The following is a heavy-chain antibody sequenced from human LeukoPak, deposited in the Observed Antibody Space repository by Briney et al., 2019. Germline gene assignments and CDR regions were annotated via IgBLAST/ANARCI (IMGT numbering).Heavy chain of an antibody. CDR2: ISAYNGNT. D-gene: IGHD7-27*01. V-gene: IGHV1-18*01. J-gene: IGHJ1*01. CDR3: ARDHDLTGTYEYLKY. CDR1: GYTFTSYG. Sequence: ASVKVSCKASGYTFTSYGISWVRQAPGQGLEWMGWISAYNGNTNYAQKFQDRVTITADKSTSTAYMELRSLRSEDTAVYYCARDHDLTGTYEYLKYWGQGTWSPSPQ.